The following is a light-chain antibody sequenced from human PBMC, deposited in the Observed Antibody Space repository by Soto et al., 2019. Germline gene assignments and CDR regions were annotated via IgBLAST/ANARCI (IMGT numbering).Light chain of an antibody. V-gene: IGKV3-15*01. J-gene: IGKJ1*01. CDR2: SAS. CDR1: QSIAGN. Sequence: EIVMTQSPATLSVSPGERATLSCRASQSIAGNLAWYQQKPGQAPRLLIYSASTRVTGIPARFSGSGSGTEFTLTISSLQSEDFAVYYCQQYNNWPPWTFGQGTKVEI. CDR3: QQYNNWPPWT.